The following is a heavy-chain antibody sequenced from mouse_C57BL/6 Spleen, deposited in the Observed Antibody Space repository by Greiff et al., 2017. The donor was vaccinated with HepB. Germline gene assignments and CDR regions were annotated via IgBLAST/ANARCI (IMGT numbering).Heavy chain of an antibody. J-gene: IGHJ3*01. CDR3: ARSVYSNYVRFAY. D-gene: IGHD2-5*01. Sequence: EVQLQQSGPELVKPGASVKISCKASGYTFTDYYMNWVKQSHGKSLEWIGDINPNNGGTSYNQKFRGKATLTVDKSSSTAYMELRSLTSEDSAVYYCARSVYSNYVRFAYWGQGTLATVAA. CDR2: INPNNGGT. V-gene: IGHV1-26*01. CDR1: GYTFTDYY.